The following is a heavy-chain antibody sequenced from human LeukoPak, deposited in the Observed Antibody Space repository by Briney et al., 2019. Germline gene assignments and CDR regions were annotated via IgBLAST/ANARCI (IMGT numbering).Heavy chain of an antibody. CDR2: ISSSSSYI. CDR1: GFTFSSYS. Sequence: GGSLRLSCAASGFTFSSYSMNWVRQAPGKGLEWVSSISSSSSYIYYADSVKGRFTISRDNAKNSLYLQMNSLRAEDTAVYYCAIGYYDSSGYYIPFDYWGQGTLVTVSS. D-gene: IGHD3-22*01. J-gene: IGHJ4*02. CDR3: AIGYYDSSGYYIPFDY. V-gene: IGHV3-21*01.